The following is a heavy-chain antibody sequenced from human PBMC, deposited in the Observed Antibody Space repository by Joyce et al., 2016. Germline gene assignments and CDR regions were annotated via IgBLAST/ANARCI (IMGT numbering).Heavy chain of an antibody. CDR1: GGSFSGYF. CDR3: ARARRGITLNRGGMGEYLQH. Sequence: QVQLQQWGTGLLKPSETLSLTCAVYGGSFSGYFWTWIRQSPGKGLEWIGEIRDRGRTNHNPSLKSRVTISGDTSKNQFSLKLTTMTAADTAMYYCARARRGITLNRGGMGEYLQHWGRGTQVTVSS. V-gene: IGHV4-34*01. J-gene: IGHJ1*01. CDR2: IRDRGRT. D-gene: IGHD3-10*01.